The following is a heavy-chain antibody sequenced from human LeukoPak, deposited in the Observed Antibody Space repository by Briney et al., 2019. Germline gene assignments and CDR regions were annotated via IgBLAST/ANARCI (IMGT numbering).Heavy chain of an antibody. CDR3: AHSGSYFDY. D-gene: IGHD1-26*01. Sequence: GGSLRLSCAASGFPFSNYWMSWVRQAPGKRLEWVANIKEDGSEKNYVDSVKGRFTISRDNAKNSVYLQMDSLRAEDTAVYHCAHSGSYFDYLGQGTLVAVSS. V-gene: IGHV3-7*01. CDR1: GFPFSNYW. J-gene: IGHJ4*02. CDR2: IKEDGSEK.